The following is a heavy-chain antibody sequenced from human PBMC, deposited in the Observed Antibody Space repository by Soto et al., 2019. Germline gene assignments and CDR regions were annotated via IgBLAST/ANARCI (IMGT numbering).Heavy chain of an antibody. CDR2: ICYSGST. D-gene: IGHD6-19*01. Sequence: QLQLQESGPGLVKPSETLSLTCTVSGDSITSSSFCWGWIRKPPGKGLEWIGTICYSGSTYYNPSLQSRVTMSVDTSKNQFSLKLSSVTAADTGVYYCARLDGNSADYYYGMDVWGRGTTVTVSS. CDR1: GDSITSSSFC. V-gene: IGHV4-39*01. J-gene: IGHJ6*02. CDR3: ARLDGNSADYYYGMDV.